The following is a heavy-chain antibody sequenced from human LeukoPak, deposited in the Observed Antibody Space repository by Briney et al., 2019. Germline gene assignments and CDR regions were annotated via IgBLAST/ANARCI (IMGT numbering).Heavy chain of an antibody. D-gene: IGHD6-19*01. Sequence: GGSLRLSCAASGFTVSSNYMSWVRQAPGKGLEWVSAISGSGGSTYYADSVKGRFTISRDNSKNTLYLQMNSLRAEDTAVYYCAKDLGSSGWYPFDYWGQGTLVTVSS. V-gene: IGHV3-23*01. CDR3: AKDLGSSGWYPFDY. CDR1: GFTVSSNY. CDR2: ISGSGGST. J-gene: IGHJ4*02.